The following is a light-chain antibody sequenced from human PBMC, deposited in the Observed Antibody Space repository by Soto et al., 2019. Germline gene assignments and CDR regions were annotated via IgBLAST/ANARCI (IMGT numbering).Light chain of an antibody. Sequence: EIVMTQSPATLSVSPGERATLSCRASQSISRYLAWYQQKPGQAPRLLMYGVSSRATGTPDRFSGSGSGTDFTLTISRLACEERVEYHCQPYARPPAFG. CDR1: QSISRY. V-gene: IGKV3-20*01. J-gene: IGKJ1*01. CDR3: QPYARPPA. CDR2: GVS.